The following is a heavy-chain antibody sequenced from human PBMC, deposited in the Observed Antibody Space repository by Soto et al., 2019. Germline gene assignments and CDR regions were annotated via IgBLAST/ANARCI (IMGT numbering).Heavy chain of an antibody. CDR3: ARDRPSPYCSSTSCSSYFDY. CDR2: ISYDGSNK. Sequence: QVQLVESGGGVVQPGRSLRLSCAASGFTFSTYAMQWVRQAPGKGLEWVAVISYDGSNKYYADSVKGRFTISRDNSKNTLYLQRNSLRAEDTAVYYCARDRPSPYCSSTSCSSYFDYWGQGTLVTVSS. J-gene: IGHJ4*02. CDR1: GFTFSTYA. D-gene: IGHD2-2*01. V-gene: IGHV3-30-3*01.